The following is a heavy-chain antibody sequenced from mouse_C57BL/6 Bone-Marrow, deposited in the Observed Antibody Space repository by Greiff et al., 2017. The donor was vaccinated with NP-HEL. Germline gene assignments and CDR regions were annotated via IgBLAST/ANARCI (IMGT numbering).Heavy chain of an antibody. CDR2: IDPANGNT. J-gene: IGHJ3*01. Sequence: DVQLQESVAELVRPGASVKLSCTASGFNIKNTYMHWVKQRPEQGLEWIGRIDPANGNTKYAPKFQGKATITADTSSNTAYLQLSSLTSEDTAIYSCAGPYGSSPWFAYWGQGTLVTVSA. CDR1: GFNIKNTY. CDR3: AGPYGSSPWFAY. D-gene: IGHD1-1*01. V-gene: IGHV14-3*01.